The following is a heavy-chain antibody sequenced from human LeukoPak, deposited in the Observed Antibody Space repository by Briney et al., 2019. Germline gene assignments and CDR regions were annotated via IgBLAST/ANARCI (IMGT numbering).Heavy chain of an antibody. CDR2: IYYSGST. Sequence: SETLSLTCTVSGGSISSSSYYWGWIRQPPGKGLEWIGSIYYSGSTYYNPSLKSRVTISVDTSKNQFSLKLSSVTSADTAVYYCARTPRGLDPWLITVGALDIQGQVTMVTVSS. V-gene: IGHV4-39*01. D-gene: IGHD3-9*01. J-gene: IGHJ3*02. CDR3: ARTPRGLDPWLITVGALDI. CDR1: GGSISSSSYY.